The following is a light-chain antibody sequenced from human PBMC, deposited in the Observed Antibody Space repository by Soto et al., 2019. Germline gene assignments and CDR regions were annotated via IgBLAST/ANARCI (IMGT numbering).Light chain of an antibody. CDR1: QYVGSR. J-gene: IGKJ1*01. Sequence: EIVLTQSPATLSSSPGETAILSCGASQYVGSRLAWYQHKPGQAPRLLIYYMSKRATGIPARFSGSGSGTEFTLTISSLQPDDFATYYCQHYNSYSEAFGQGTKVDIK. CDR3: QHYNSYSEA. CDR2: YMS. V-gene: IGKV3-11*01.